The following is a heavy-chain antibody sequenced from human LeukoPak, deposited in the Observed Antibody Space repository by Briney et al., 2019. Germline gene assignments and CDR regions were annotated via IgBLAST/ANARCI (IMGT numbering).Heavy chain of an antibody. V-gene: IGHV1-8*01. J-gene: IGHJ4*02. CDR3: ARAPYYDFWSGYSLFDY. Sequence: ASVKVSCKASGYTFTSYDINWVRRATGQGLEWMGWMNPNSGNTGYAQKFQGRVTMTRNTSISTAYMELSSLRSEDTAVYYCARAPYYDFWSGYSLFDYWGQGTLVTVSS. D-gene: IGHD3-3*01. CDR1: GYTFTSYD. CDR2: MNPNSGNT.